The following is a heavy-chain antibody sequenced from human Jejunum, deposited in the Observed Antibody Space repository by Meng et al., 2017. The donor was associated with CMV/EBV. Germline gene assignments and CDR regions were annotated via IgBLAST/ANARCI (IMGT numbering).Heavy chain of an antibody. J-gene: IGHJ4*02. CDR3: ATGVADFEY. D-gene: IGHD6-19*01. CDR1: GYTFTSYD. V-gene: IGHV1-8*01. Sequence: VQVVQSGAEVKKAGASVKVSCKASGYTFTSYDINWVRQGTGQGLEWMGWMNPNRGTTGYAQKFQGRVTMTRNISKSTAYMDLSSLRSEDTAVYYCATGVADFEYWGQGTLVTVSS. CDR2: MNPNRGTT.